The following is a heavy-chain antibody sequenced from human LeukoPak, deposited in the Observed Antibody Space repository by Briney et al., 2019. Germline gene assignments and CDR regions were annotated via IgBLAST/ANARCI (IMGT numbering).Heavy chain of an antibody. CDR1: GFTFSSYA. CDR2: ISGSGGST. D-gene: IGHD2-2*01. CDR3: ANSYCSSTSCWYYFDY. Sequence: GGSLRHSCAASGFTFSSYAMSWVRQAPGKGLEWVSAISGSGGSTYYADSVKGRFTISRDNSKNTLYLQMNSLRAEDTAVYYCANSYCSSTSCWYYFDYWGQGTLVTVSS. V-gene: IGHV3-23*01. J-gene: IGHJ4*02.